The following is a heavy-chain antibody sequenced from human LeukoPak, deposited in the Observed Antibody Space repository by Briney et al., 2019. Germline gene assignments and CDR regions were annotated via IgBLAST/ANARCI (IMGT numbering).Heavy chain of an antibody. J-gene: IGHJ6*04. CDR2: IVVGSNNT. CDR3: ARDQPVWFGEFKDADYYYGMDV. D-gene: IGHD3-10*01. CDR1: GFPLSSSA. Sequence: SVKVSCKASGFPLSSSAVQWVRQAGGQRLEWIGWIVVGSNNTNYAQKFQERVTITRDMSTSTVYMELSSLRSEDTAVYYCARDQPVWFGEFKDADYYYGMDVWGKGTTVTVSS. V-gene: IGHV1-58*01.